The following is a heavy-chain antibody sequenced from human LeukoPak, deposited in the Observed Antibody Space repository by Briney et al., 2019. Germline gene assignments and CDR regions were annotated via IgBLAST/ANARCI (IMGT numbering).Heavy chain of an antibody. J-gene: IGHJ4*02. CDR2: ISAYNGNT. CDR3: ARGDNFDWLTRLDY. D-gene: IGHD3-9*01. Sequence: ASVKVSCKASGGTFSSYAISWVRQAPGQGLEWMGWISAYNGNTNYAQKLQGRVTMTTDTSTSTAYMELRSLRSDDTAVYYCARGDNFDWLTRLDYWGQGTLVTVSS. V-gene: IGHV1-18*01. CDR1: GGTFSSYA.